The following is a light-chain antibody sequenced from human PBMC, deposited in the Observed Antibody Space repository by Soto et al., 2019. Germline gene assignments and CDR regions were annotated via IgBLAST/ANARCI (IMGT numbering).Light chain of an antibody. J-gene: IGLJ6*01. V-gene: IGLV2-8*01. CDR2: ENS. CDR1: SSDIGAYDY. Sequence: QSALTQPPSASGSPGQTVTISCTGTSSDIGAYDYVSWYQQHPGKAPKLMIYENSQRPSGVPDRFSASKSGTAASLAICGLQAEDEADYYCGSRGGTLNFLVFGTGTKVTVL. CDR3: GSRGGTLNFLV.